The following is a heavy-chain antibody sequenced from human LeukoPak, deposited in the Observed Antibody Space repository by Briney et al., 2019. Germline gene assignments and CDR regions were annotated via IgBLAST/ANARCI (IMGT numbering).Heavy chain of an antibody. V-gene: IGHV4-34*01. CDR1: SGSFSGYY. J-gene: IGHJ4*02. CDR2: INHSGST. D-gene: IGHD3-10*01. Sequence: SETLSLTCAVYSGSFSGYYWSWIRQPPGKGLEWIGGINHSGSTNYNPSLKSRVTISVDTSKNQFSLKLSSVTAADTAVYYCARGTYYYGSGSYNFDYWGQGTLVTVSS. CDR3: ARGTYYYGSGSYNFDY.